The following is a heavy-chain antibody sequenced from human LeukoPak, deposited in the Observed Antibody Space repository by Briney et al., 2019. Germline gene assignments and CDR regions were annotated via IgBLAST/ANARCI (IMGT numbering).Heavy chain of an antibody. CDR2: ISWNSGSI. D-gene: IGHD6-13*01. Sequence: GGSLRLSCAASGFTFDDYAVHWVRQAPGKGLEWASGISWNSGSIGYADSVKGRFTISRDNAKNSLYLQMNSLRAEDTALYYCAKDDSSWSLRGMDVWGKGTTVTVSS. V-gene: IGHV3-9*01. CDR3: AKDDSSWSLRGMDV. J-gene: IGHJ6*04. CDR1: GFTFDDYA.